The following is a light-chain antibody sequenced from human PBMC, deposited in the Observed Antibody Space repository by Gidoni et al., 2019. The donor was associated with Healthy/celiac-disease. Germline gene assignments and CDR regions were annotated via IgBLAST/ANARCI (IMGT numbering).Light chain of an antibody. CDR1: QSITSY. V-gene: IGKV1-39*01. Sequence: DIQMTKPPSSLSASVGDRVTITCRASQSITSYLNWYQQKPGKAPKLLIYAASSLQSGVPSRFSGSVSGTDFTLNISSLQPEDFATYYCQQSYSTPPSFGGGTKVEIK. CDR2: AAS. CDR3: QQSYSTPPS. J-gene: IGKJ4*01.